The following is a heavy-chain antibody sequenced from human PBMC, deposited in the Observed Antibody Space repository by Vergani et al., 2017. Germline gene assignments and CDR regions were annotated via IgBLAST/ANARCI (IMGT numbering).Heavy chain of an antibody. V-gene: IGHV1-2*02. CDR2: INPNTGGT. CDR1: RYTFTDYY. J-gene: IGHJ5*02. D-gene: IGHD3-22*01. CDR3: ATFNYYDRSGYWVT. Sequence: QVQLVQSGAEVKKPGASVKVSCKASRYTFTDYYMHWVRQAPGQGLEWMGWINPNTGGTDYAQKFQGRVALARDTSISTAYMELSRLRSEDTAVYYCATFNYYDRSGYWVTWGQGTLVTVSS.